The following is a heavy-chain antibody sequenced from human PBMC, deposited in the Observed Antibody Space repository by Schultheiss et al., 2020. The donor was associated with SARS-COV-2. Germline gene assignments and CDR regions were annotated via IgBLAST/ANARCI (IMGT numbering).Heavy chain of an antibody. CDR2: IKSKTDGGTT. V-gene: IGHV3-15*01. J-gene: IGHJ4*02. CDR1: GFTFSDHY. Sequence: GESLKISCAASGFTFSDHYMDWVRQAPGKGLEWVGRIKSKTDGGTTDYAAPVKGRFTISRDNSKNTLYLQMNSLRVEDTAVYYCVRDRRTTVVNLDSWGQGTLVTVSS. D-gene: IGHD4-23*01. CDR3: VRDRRTTVVNLDS.